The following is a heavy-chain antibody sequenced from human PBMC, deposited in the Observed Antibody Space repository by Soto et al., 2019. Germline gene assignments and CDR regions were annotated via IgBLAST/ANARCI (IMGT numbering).Heavy chain of an antibody. Sequence: QVQLVESGGGGVQPGRSLRLSCAASGFTCSGYGMHWVRQAPGKGLEWVAVTRHDGSNTYYADSVRGRFTISRDNSNKMLYLQMNSLRAEDTAVYYCARNGVGTTTYVGYFDYCGQGTLVTVSS. CDR3: ARNGVGTTTYVGYFDY. D-gene: IGHD1-26*01. CDR2: TRHDGSNT. J-gene: IGHJ4*02. CDR1: GFTCSGYG. V-gene: IGHV3-33*01.